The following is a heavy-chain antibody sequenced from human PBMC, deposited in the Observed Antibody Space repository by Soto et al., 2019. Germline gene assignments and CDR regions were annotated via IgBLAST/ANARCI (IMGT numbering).Heavy chain of an antibody. CDR2: IYYSGST. D-gene: IGHD6-19*01. CDR1: GGSISSYY. CDR3: ARFSPVAHDESSSFDY. V-gene: IGHV4-59*01. J-gene: IGHJ4*02. Sequence: PSETLSLTCTVSGGSISSYYWSWIRQPPGKGLEWIGYIYYSGSTNYNPSLKSRVTISVDTSKNQFSLKLSSVTAADTAVYYCARFSPVAHDESSSFDYWGQGTLVTVSS.